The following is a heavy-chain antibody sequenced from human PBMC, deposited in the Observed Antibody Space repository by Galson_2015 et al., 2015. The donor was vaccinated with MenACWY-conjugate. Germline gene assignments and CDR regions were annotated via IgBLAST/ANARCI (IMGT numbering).Heavy chain of an antibody. CDR1: GGTFTTFG. CDR2: VIPILGEV. CDR3: AGGVAGGYNYYGVDV. V-gene: IGHV1-69*04. D-gene: IGHD3-16*01. Sequence: SVKVSCKASGGTFTTFGISWVRQAPGQGLECVGRVIPILGEVTYAQELQGRVTITADKSTWTAYMELSSLRSDDTAVYYCAGGVAGGYNYYGVDVWGQGTTVIVSS. J-gene: IGHJ6*02.